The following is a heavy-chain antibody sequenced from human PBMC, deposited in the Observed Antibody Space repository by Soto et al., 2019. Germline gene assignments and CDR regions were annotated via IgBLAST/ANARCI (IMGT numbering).Heavy chain of an antibody. J-gene: IGHJ3*02. CDR1: GGTFSSYA. Sequence: QVQLVQSGAEVKKPGSSVKVSCKASGGTFSSYAISWVRQAPGQGLEWMGGIIPIFGTANYAQKFQGTVTITADKSTRTAYMYLRSLGSEATAVYYCARGDLYSSSAGGGADAFDIWGQGTMFTVSS. CDR2: IIPIFGTA. V-gene: IGHV1-69*06. D-gene: IGHD6-6*01. CDR3: ARGDLYSSSAGGGADAFDI.